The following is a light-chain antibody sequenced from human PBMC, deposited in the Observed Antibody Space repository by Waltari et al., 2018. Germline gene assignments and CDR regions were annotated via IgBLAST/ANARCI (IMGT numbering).Light chain of an antibody. CDR3: QQDYSTPLAIT. V-gene: IGKV4-1*01. J-gene: IGKJ5*01. CDR2: WAS. CDR1: QSVLYSSNNKNY. Sequence: DIVLTQSPDSLAVSLGERATINCKSSQSVLYSSNNKNYLSWYQQKPGQPPKLLIYWASTRESGGPDRFSGSGSGTDFTLTISSLQAEDVAVYYCQQDYSTPLAITFGQGTRLEIK.